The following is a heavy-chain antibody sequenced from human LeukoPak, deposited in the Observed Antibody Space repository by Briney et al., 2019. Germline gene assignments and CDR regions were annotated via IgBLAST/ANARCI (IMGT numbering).Heavy chain of an antibody. D-gene: IGHD2-21*02. CDR2: IYYSGST. J-gene: IGHJ3*02. CDR1: GGSISSYY. CDR3: ARVSTHIVVVTASDAFDI. V-gene: IGHV4-59*01. Sequence: SETLSLTCTVSGGSISSYYWSWIRQPPGKGLEWIGYIYYSGSTNYNPSLKSRVTISVDTSKNQFSLKLSSVTAADTAVYYCARVSTHIVVVTASDAFDIWGQGTMVTVSS.